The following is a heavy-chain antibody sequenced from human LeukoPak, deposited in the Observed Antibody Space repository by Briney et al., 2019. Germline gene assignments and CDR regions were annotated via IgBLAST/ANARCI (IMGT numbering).Heavy chain of an antibody. J-gene: IGHJ6*04. V-gene: IGHV4-30-4*01. D-gene: IGHD2-15*01. CDR3: ASWWYSRDHYYGVDV. Sequence: SQTLSLTCSVSGGSVSSGYHYWSWIRQPPGKGLEWIGAIYNSGSTYYNPSLKSRITISVDMSKNQFSLKVTSVTAADTAVYHCASWWYSRDHYYGVDVWGKGTTVTVSS. CDR2: IYNSGST. CDR1: GGSVSSGYHY.